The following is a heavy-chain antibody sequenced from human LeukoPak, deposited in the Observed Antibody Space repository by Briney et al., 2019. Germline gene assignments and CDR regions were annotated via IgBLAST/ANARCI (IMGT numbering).Heavy chain of an antibody. J-gene: IGHJ4*02. CDR1: GGTFSSYA. V-gene: IGHV1-69*05. D-gene: IGHD3-10*01. Sequence: ASVKVSCKASGGTFSSYAISWVRQAPGQGLEWMGRIIPIFGTANYAQKFQGRVTITTDESTSTAHMELSSLRSEDTAVYYCASYDSGSCLDYWGQGTLVTVSS. CDR2: IIPIFGTA. CDR3: ASYDSGSCLDY.